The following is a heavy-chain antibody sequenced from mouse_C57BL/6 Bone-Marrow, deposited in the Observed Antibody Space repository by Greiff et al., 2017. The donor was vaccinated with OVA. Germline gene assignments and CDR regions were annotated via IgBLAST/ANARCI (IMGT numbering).Heavy chain of an antibody. V-gene: IGHV1-69*01. CDR3: ITTVVGRAMEY. Sequence: QVQLQQPGAELVMPGASVKLSCKASGYTFTSYWMHWVKQRPGQGLEWIGEIDPSDSYTNYNQKFKGKSTLTVDKSSSTAYMQLSSLTSEDSAVYYCITTVVGRAMEYWGQGTSVTVSS. CDR2: IDPSDSYT. CDR1: GYTFTSYW. D-gene: IGHD1-1*01. J-gene: IGHJ4*01.